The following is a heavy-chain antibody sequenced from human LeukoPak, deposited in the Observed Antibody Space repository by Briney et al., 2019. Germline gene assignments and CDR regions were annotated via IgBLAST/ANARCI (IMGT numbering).Heavy chain of an antibody. CDR3: AKVSFGDRYCFDY. Sequence: GGSLRLSCAASGLTFSSYAMSWVRQAPGKGLEWVSAISGSGGSTDYADSVKGRFTISRDNSKNTLYLQMNSLRAEDTAVYYCAKVSFGDRYCFDYWGQGTLVTVSS. D-gene: IGHD4-17*01. V-gene: IGHV3-23*01. CDR1: GLTFSSYA. CDR2: ISGSGGST. J-gene: IGHJ4*02.